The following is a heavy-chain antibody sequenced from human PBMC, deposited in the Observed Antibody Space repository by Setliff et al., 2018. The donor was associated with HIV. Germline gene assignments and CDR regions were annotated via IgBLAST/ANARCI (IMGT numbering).Heavy chain of an antibody. J-gene: IGHJ5*02. CDR2: IYTRGST. CDR3: ARRTALNWFEP. V-gene: IGHV4-61*09. CDR1: GGSISSGDYY. Sequence: PSETLSLTCIVSGGSISSGDYYWSWIRQPAGKGLEWLGHIYTRGSTKYNPSLKSRVTISADTSKNQFSLNLTSVTAADTAVYYCARRTALNWFEPWGQGTLVTVSS.